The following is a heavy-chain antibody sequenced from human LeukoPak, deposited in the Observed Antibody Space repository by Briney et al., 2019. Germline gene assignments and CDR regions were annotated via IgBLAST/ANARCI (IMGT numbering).Heavy chain of an antibody. CDR1: GFTFSTYA. D-gene: IGHD2-8*02. CDR3: ARDWGTGTSTLGALDI. CDR2: ISSDGGSK. Sequence: GGSLRLSCAASGFTFSTYAMHWVRQAPGKGLEYVGVISSDGGSKYYADSVRGRFTISRDKSKNTLYLQMGGLRPDGMAVYYCARDWGTGTSTLGALDIWGQGTMVTGSS. V-gene: IGHV3-64*02. J-gene: IGHJ3*02.